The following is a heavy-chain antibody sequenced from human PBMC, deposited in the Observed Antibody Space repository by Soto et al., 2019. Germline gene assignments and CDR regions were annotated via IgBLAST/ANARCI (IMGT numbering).Heavy chain of an antibody. V-gene: IGHV1-18*01. CDR2: ISAYNGNT. CDR1: GYSFTSYG. CDR3: ARDNGFGETDV. Sequence: QVQLVQSGAEVKKPGASLKVSCKASGYSFTSYGISWVRQAPGQGLEWMGWISAYNGNTNYAQKLQGRVTMTTDTPTSTAYRELKSLRSDDTAVYYCARDNGFGETDVRGQGTTVTVSS. D-gene: IGHD3-10*01. J-gene: IGHJ6*02.